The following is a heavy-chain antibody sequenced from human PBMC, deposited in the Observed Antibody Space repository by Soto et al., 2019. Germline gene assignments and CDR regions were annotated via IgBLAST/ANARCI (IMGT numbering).Heavy chain of an antibody. Sequence: PGGSLRLSCAASGFSFSRFWMHWVRQAPGKGLVWVARIDSDGSSTRYADSVKGRFTISRDNANNRLYLQMNSLRAEDTAVYYCTRPYLRGGYSFGHWGQGTRVTVSS. CDR2: IDSDGSST. J-gene: IGHJ4*02. D-gene: IGHD5-18*01. CDR1: GFSFSRFW. V-gene: IGHV3-74*01. CDR3: TRPYLRGGYSFGH.